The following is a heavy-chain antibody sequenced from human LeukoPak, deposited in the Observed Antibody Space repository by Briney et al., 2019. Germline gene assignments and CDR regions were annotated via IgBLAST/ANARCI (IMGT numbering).Heavy chain of an antibody. V-gene: IGHV4-30-4*08. D-gene: IGHD2-15*01. J-gene: IGHJ6*03. CDR2: IYCSGST. CDR1: GGSISSGDYY. Sequence: SQTLSLTCTVSGGSISSGDYYWSWIRQPPGKGLEWIGYIYCSGSTYYNPSLKSRVTISVDTSKNQFSLKLSSVTAADTAVYYCARGHCSGGSCYLYYYYMDVWGKGTTVTVSS. CDR3: ARGHCSGGSCYLYYYYMDV.